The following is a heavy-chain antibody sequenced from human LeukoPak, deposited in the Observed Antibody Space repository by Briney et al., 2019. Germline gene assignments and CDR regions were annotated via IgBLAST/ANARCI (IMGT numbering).Heavy chain of an antibody. V-gene: IGHV1-24*01. CDR2: FDPEDGET. Sequence: GASVKVSCKVSGYTLTELSMHWVRQAPGKGLEWMGGFDPEDGETIYAQKFQGRVTMTEDTSTDTAYMELSSLRSEDTAVYYCATGALAGGGSYYEFRTRKIDYYYYGMDVRGQGTTVTVSS. CDR3: ATGALAGGGSYYEFRTRKIDYYYYGMDV. D-gene: IGHD1-26*01. J-gene: IGHJ6*02. CDR1: GYTLTELS.